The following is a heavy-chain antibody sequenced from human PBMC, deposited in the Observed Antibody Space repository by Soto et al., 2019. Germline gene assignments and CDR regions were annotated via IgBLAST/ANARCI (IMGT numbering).Heavy chain of an antibody. CDR1: GFTFSSYA. CDR2: ISYDGSNK. CDR3: ARGSGSADY. Sequence: QVQLVESGGGVVQPGRSLRLSCAASGFTFSSYAMHWVRQAPGKGLEWVAVISYDGSNKYYADSVKGRFTISRDNSKNALYLQMNSLIAEDTAVYYCARGSGSADYWGQGTLVTVSS. J-gene: IGHJ4*02. V-gene: IGHV3-30-3*01. D-gene: IGHD3-10*01.